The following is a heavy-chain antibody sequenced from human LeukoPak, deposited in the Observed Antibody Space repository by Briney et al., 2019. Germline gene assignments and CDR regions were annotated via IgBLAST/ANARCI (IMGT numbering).Heavy chain of an antibody. D-gene: IGHD6-6*01. CDR3: ARKGSSFDY. J-gene: IGHJ4*02. V-gene: IGHV1-2*02. CDR2: INPNSGGT. CDR1: GYTFTGYY. Sequence: ASVKVSCKASGYTFTGYYMHWVRRAPGQGLEWMGWINPNSGGTYYAQRFQGRVTMTRDTSITTAYMELSRLRSDDSAVYYCARKGSSFDYWGQGTLVTVSS.